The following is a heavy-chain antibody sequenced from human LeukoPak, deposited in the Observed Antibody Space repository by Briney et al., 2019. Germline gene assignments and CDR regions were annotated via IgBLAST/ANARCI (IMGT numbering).Heavy chain of an antibody. V-gene: IGHV4-30-2*01. D-gene: IGHD2-15*01. CDR1: GGSISSGGYS. Sequence: SETLSLTCAVSGGSISSGGYSWSWVRQPPGKGLEWIGYIYHSGSTYHNPSLKSRVTISVDGSQNQFSLQLTSVTAADTAVYYCARGGGYFSYFDYWGQGTLVTVSS. CDR2: IYHSGST. J-gene: IGHJ4*02. CDR3: ARGGGYFSYFDY.